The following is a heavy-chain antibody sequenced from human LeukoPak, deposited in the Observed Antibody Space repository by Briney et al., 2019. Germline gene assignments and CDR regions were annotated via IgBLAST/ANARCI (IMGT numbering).Heavy chain of an antibody. V-gene: IGHV3-7*04. CDR1: GLTFSSYW. J-gene: IGHJ4*02. Sequence: GGSLRLSCAGSGLTFSSYWMTWVRQAPGKGQEWVANIKPDGSEKAYVDSVKGRFTISRDNAKNSLYLQMNSLRAEDTAVYYCARDDYGWGSHPYWGQGTLVTVSS. D-gene: IGHD3-10*01. CDR2: IKPDGSEK. CDR3: ARDDYGWGSHPY.